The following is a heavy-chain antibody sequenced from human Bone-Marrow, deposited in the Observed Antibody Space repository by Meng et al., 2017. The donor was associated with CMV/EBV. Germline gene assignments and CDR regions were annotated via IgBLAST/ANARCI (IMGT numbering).Heavy chain of an antibody. Sequence: GESLKISCAASGFTFSRYWMSWVRQAPGKGLEWVANIKQDGSAEEYVDSVKGRFIISRDNGKNSLYLQVNNLRVEETAVYYCARVFAREGSAFNAFDIWGRGTMVTGSS. CDR3: ARVFAREGSAFNAFDI. J-gene: IGHJ3*02. CDR2: IKQDGSAE. V-gene: IGHV3-7*01. CDR1: GFTFSRYW. D-gene: IGHD2-21*01.